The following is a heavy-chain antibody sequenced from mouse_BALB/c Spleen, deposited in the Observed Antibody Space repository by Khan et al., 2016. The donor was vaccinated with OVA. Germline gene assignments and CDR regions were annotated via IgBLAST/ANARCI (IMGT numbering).Heavy chain of an antibody. V-gene: IGHV1-4*01. J-gene: IGHJ2*01. CDR1: GYTFTSYT. CDR3: ARKSTRASY. Sequence: VQLKHSGAELVKPGASVKMSCKASGYTFTSYTMHWVKQRPGQGLEWIGYINPSSGYTKYNQKFKDKATLTADKSSSTAYMQRSSLTSEDSAGYYCARKSTRASYWGQGTTLTVSS. D-gene: IGHD3-1*01. CDR2: INPSSGYT.